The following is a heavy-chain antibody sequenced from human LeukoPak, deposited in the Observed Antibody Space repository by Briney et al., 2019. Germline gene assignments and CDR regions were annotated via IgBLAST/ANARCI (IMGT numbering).Heavy chain of an antibody. J-gene: IGHJ5*02. V-gene: IGHV3-66*01. Sequence: GGSLRLSCAASGFTVSGNYMSWVRQAPGKGLEWVSVIYSGGSTYYADSVKGRFTISRDNSKNTLYLQMKSLRAEDTAVYYCARDGAGIYYYGSGSTFDPWGQGTLVTVSS. CDR3: ARDGAGIYYYGSGSTFDP. CDR2: IYSGGST. D-gene: IGHD3-10*01. CDR1: GFTVSGNY.